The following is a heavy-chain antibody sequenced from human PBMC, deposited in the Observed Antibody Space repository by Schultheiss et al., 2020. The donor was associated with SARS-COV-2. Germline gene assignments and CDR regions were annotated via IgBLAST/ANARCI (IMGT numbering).Heavy chain of an antibody. Sequence: SETLSLTCAVYGGSFSGYYWSWIRQPPGKGLEWIGEINHSGSTNYNPSLKSRITISVDTSKNQFSLKLSSVTAADTAVYYCGRGQRYCSGGSCYVRGRHGMDVWDAGSTVTV. CDR1: GGSFSGYY. D-gene: IGHD2-15*01. CDR3: GRGQRYCSGGSCYVRGRHGMDV. CDR2: INHSGST. V-gene: IGHV4-34*01. J-gene: IGHJ6*02.